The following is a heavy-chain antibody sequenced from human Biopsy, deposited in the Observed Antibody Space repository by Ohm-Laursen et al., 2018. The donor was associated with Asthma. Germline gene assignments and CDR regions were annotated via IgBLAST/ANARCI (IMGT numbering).Heavy chain of an antibody. CDR3: TGAGSTFVADY. CDR2: INTNSGTP. Sequence: GASVKVSCKASGYTFNSVAVMWVRQAPGQGLEWMGWINTNSGTPTYVQGFSGRFVFSLDPSVTTAYLQIDSLRSEDTGVYYCTGAGSTFVADYWGQGTLVTVSS. D-gene: IGHD5-12*01. CDR1: GYTFNSVA. V-gene: IGHV7-4-1*01. J-gene: IGHJ4*01.